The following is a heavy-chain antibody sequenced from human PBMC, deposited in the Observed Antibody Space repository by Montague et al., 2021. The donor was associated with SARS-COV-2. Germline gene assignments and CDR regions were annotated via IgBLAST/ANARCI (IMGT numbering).Heavy chain of an antibody. CDR1: GGSIRSYY. CDR3: ARHTRGRQPFDF. J-gene: IGHJ4*02. V-gene: IGHV4-59*01. CDR2: IYSSGST. Sequence: SETLSLTCTVSGGSIRSYYWSWIRQPPGKGLEWIGEIYSSGSTNYNPSLKSRVTISMDTSKSQFSLKLTSVTAADTAVYYCARHTRGRQPFDFWGQGTLVTVSS. D-gene: IGHD2-2*01.